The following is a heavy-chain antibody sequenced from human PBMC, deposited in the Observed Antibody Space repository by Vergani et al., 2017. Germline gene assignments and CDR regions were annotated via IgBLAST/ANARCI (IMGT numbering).Heavy chain of an antibody. D-gene: IGHD1-1*01. CDR3: ARVAPSNSEVTPTAFDV. CDR1: GFTFTSSA. V-gene: IGHV1-58*02. Sequence: QMQLVQSGPEVKKPGTSVKVSCKASGFTFTSSAMQWVRQARGQRLEWIGWIVVGSGNTNYAQKFQERVTMTADTSTNTAYMELRSLRSDDTAVYFCARVAPSNSEVTPTAFDVWGQGTMVTVSS. J-gene: IGHJ3*01. CDR2: IVVGSGNT.